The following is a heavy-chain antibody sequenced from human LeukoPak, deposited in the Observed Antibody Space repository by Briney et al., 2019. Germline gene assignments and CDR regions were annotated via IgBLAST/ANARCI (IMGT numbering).Heavy chain of an antibody. D-gene: IGHD6-13*01. CDR1: GYTFTSYG. J-gene: IGHJ3*02. V-gene: IGHV1-18*01. CDR2: ISAYNGNT. CDR3: ARVGIAAARDDAFDI. Sequence: ASVTVSCTASGYTFTSYGISWVRQAPGHGLEWMGWISAYNGNTNYAQKLQGRVTMTTDTSTSTAYMELRSLRSDDTAVYYCARVGIAAARDDAFDIWGQGTMVTVSS.